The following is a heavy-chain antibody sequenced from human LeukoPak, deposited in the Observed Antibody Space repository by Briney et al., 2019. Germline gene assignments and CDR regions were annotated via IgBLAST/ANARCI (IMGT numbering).Heavy chain of an antibody. CDR2: IYYSGST. Sequence: PSQTLSLTCTVSGGSISSGDYFWSWIRQHPGKGLEWIGYIYYSGSTYYNPSLKSRVAISEDTSKNQFSLKLSSVTAADTAVYYCARDGANYGSGVGGMDVWGQGTTVTVSS. CDR3: ARDGANYGSGVGGMDV. J-gene: IGHJ6*02. D-gene: IGHD3-10*01. V-gene: IGHV4-30-4*01. CDR1: GGSISSGDYF.